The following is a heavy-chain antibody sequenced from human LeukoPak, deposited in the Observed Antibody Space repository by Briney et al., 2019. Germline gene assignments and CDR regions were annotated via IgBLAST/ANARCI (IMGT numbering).Heavy chain of an antibody. CDR3: ARGQPGGFDI. CDR1: GFTFSNYD. V-gene: IGHV3-13*01. D-gene: IGHD1-14*01. Sequence: GGSLRLSCAASGFTFSNYDMHWVRHTTGKGLEWVSRIGTAGDTNYPGSVKGRFTILRENAKKSLYLQMNSLRTGDTAMYYCARGQPGGFDIWGQGTMVTVSS. CDR2: IGTAGDT. J-gene: IGHJ3*02.